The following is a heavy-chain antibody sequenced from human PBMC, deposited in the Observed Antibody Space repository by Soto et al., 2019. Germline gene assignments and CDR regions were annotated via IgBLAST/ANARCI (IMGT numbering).Heavy chain of an antibody. D-gene: IGHD6-6*01. CDR1: GGSISSSTYY. J-gene: IGHJ4*02. Sequence: SETLSLTCTVSGGSISSSTYYWGWIRQPPGKGLEWIGSIYYSGSTHYNPSLKSRVTISVDTSKNQFSLKLSSVTAADTAVYYCARGLLTAARSAFDYWGQGTLVTVSS. CDR3: ARGLLTAARSAFDY. CDR2: IYYSGST. V-gene: IGHV4-39*01.